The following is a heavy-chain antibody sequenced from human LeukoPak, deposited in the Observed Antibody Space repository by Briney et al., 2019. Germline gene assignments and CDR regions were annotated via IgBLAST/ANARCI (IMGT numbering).Heavy chain of an antibody. V-gene: IGHV4-4*07. CDR2: IYTSGST. CDR1: GGSISSYY. Sequence: PSETLSLTCTVSGGSISSYYWSWIRQPAGKGLEWSGRIYTSGSTNYNPSLKSRLTMSVDTSKNQFSLKLSSVTAADTAVYYCASSYYYDSSGYLGAFDIWGQGTMVTVSS. D-gene: IGHD3-22*01. CDR3: ASSYYYDSSGYLGAFDI. J-gene: IGHJ3*02.